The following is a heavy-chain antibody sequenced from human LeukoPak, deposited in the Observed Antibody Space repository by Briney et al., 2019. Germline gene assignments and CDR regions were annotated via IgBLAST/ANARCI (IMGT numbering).Heavy chain of an antibody. CDR1: GYTFTNYD. V-gene: IGHV1-8*01. CDR3: ARPQNPPYYYDSSGYDY. Sequence: ASVKVSCKASGYTFTNYDINWVRQATGQGLEWMGWMNPNSGNTGYAQKFQGRVTMTRNTSISTAYMELSSLRSEDTAVYYCARPQNPPYYYDSSGYDYWGQGTLVTVSS. J-gene: IGHJ4*02. CDR2: MNPNSGNT. D-gene: IGHD3-22*01.